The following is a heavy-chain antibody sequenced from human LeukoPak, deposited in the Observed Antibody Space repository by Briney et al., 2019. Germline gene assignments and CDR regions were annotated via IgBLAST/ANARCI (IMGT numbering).Heavy chain of an antibody. CDR1: GYTFTGYW. J-gene: IGHJ5*02. CDR3: ARGAVYCSGGSCYSFRDWFDP. V-gene: IGHV1-46*01. D-gene: IGHD2-15*01. CDR2: ISPSGGST. Sequence: ASVKVSCKAFGYTFTGYWMHWVRQAPGQGPEWMGVISPSGGSTIYAQKFKGRVTLTRDMSTSTDYLELSSLRSEDTAVYYCARGAVYCSGGSCYSFRDWFDPWGQGTLVTVSS.